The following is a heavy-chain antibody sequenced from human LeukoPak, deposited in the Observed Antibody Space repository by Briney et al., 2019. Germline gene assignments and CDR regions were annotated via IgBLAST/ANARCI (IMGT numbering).Heavy chain of an antibody. J-gene: IGHJ4*02. D-gene: IGHD6-6*01. CDR2: IYTSGST. Sequence: SSQTLSLTCTVSGGSISSGSYYWSWIRQPAGKGLEWIGRIYTSGSTNYNPSLKSRVTISVDTSKNQFSLKLSSVTPADTAVYYCVCSSSSGEDYWGQGTLVTVSS. CDR3: VCSSSSGEDY. V-gene: IGHV4-61*02. CDR1: GGSISSGSYY.